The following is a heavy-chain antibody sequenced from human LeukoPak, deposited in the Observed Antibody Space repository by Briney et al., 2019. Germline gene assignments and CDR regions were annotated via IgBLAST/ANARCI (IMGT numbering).Heavy chain of an antibody. V-gene: IGHV4-59*01. Sequence: PSETLSLTCSVSGGSISSYYWSWIRQPPGKGLEWIGYIYYSGSTNYNPSLKSRVTISVDTSKNQFSLKLSSVTAADTAVYYCARAGIAARPFDYWGQGTLVTVSS. D-gene: IGHD6-6*01. CDR3: ARAGIAARPFDY. CDR1: GGSISSYY. J-gene: IGHJ4*02. CDR2: IYYSGST.